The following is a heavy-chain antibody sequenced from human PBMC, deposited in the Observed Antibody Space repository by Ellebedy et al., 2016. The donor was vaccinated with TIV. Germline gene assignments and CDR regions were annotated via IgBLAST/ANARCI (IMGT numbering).Heavy chain of an antibody. CDR3: ARTFFDWSNWYNDYYYCMDV. J-gene: IGHJ6*02. CDR1: GGYISSNF. V-gene: IGHV4-59*08. Sequence: PSETLSLTCTVSGGYISSNFWGWIRQPPGKGLEWIGYAYYNGSTNYSPSLKSRVTISLDTSKNQFSLRLSSVTAADTAVYYCARTFFDWSNWYNDYYYCMDVWGQGTTVTVSS. CDR2: AYYNGST. D-gene: IGHD1/OR15-1a*01.